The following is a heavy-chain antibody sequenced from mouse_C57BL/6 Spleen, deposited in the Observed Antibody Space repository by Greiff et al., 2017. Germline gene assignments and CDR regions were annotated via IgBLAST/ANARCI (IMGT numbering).Heavy chain of an antibody. V-gene: IGHV5-17*01. CDR2: ISSGSSTI. Sequence: EVQVVESGGGLVKPGGSLKLSCAASGFTFSDYGMHWVRQAPEKGLEWVAYISSGSSTIYYADTVKGRVTISRANAKNTLFLQMTRLRSEDTAMYYCARNWFFDYWGQGTTLTVSS. J-gene: IGHJ2*01. CDR3: ARNWFFDY. D-gene: IGHD4-1*01. CDR1: GFTFSDYG.